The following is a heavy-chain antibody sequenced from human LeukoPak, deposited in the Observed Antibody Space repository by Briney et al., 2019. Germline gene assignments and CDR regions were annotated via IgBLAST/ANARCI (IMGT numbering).Heavy chain of an antibody. J-gene: IGHJ4*02. Sequence: ASVKVSCKASGYTFTTYAMHWVRQAPGQRLEWMGWINAGNGNTKYSQKFQARVTITRDTSASTAYMDLSSLRSEDTAVYYCARGPPNWGYDYWGPGTLVTVSS. V-gene: IGHV1-3*01. D-gene: IGHD7-27*01. CDR1: GYTFTTYA. CDR3: ARGPPNWGYDY. CDR2: INAGNGNT.